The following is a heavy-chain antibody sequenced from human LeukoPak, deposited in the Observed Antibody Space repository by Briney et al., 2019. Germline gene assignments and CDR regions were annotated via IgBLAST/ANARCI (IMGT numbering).Heavy chain of an antibody. CDR3: ARDSPLSFDI. V-gene: IGHV3-21*01. Sequence: GGSLRLSCAASGFTFSTYSMNWVRQAPGKGLEWVSSISSSSSFIYYADSVKGRFTISRDNAKNSVYLQMNSLRAEDTAVYYCARDSPLSFDIWGKGTMVTVSS. CDR2: ISSSSSFI. CDR1: GFTFSTYS. J-gene: IGHJ3*02.